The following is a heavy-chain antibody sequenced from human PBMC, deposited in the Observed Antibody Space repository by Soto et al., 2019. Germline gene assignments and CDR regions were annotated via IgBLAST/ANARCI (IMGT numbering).Heavy chain of an antibody. CDR1: GGSFSGYY. V-gene: IGHV4-34*01. D-gene: IGHD1-7*01. Sequence: SETLSLTCAVYGGSFSGYYWSWIRQPPGKGLEWIGEINHSGSTNYNPSLKSRVTISVDTSKNQFSLKLSSVTAADTAVYYCARLTGTKRSFDYWGQGTLVTVSS. CDR3: ARLTGTKRSFDY. CDR2: INHSGST. J-gene: IGHJ4*02.